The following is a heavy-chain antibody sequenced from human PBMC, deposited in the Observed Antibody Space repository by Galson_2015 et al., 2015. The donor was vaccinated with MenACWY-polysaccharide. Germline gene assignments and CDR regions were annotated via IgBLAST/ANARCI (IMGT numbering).Heavy chain of an antibody. CDR3: AKGYYCSSTSCYSLWFHNFDI. J-gene: IGHJ3*02. CDR1: GFTFETYA. CDR2: ISGSGDSI. D-gene: IGHD2-2*02. V-gene: IGHV3-23*01. Sequence: SLRLSCAASGFTFETYAMNWVRQAPGKGLEWVSIISGSGDSIYYGDSVRGRFTISRDNSKNTVYLQMNSLSTEDTAVYYCAKGYYCSSTSCYSLWFHNFDIWGQGTVVIVSS.